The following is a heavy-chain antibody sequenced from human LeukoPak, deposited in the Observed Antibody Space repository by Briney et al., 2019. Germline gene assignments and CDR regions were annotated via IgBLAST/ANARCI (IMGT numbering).Heavy chain of an antibody. CDR3: ARDEAYDFWSGYYYDY. CDR2: INPNSGGT. V-gene: IGHV1-2*02. Sequence: ASVKFSCKASGYTFTGYYMHWVRQAPGQGLEWMGWINPNSGGTNYAQKFQGRVTMTRDTSISTAYMELSRLRSDDTAVYYCARDEAYDFWSGYYYDYWGQGTLVTVSS. CDR1: GYTFTGYY. D-gene: IGHD3-3*01. J-gene: IGHJ4*02.